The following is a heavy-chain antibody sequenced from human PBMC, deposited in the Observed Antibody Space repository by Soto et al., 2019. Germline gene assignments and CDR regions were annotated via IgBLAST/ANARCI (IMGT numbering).Heavy chain of an antibody. CDR2: IYPGDSDT. D-gene: IGHD6-6*01. J-gene: IGHJ3*02. CDR1: GYRFTSYW. CDR3: ARLFPPYGSSSKGAFDI. V-gene: IGHV5-51*01. Sequence: PGESLKISCKGSGYRFTSYWIGWVRQMPGKGLEWMGSIYPGDSDTRYSPSFQGQVTISADKSISTAYLQWSSLEASDTAIYYCARLFPPYGSSSKGAFDIWGQGTMVTVSS.